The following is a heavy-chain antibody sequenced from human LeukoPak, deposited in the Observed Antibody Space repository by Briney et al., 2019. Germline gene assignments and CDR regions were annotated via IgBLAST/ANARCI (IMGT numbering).Heavy chain of an antibody. J-gene: IGHJ4*02. V-gene: IGHV3-11*06. D-gene: IGHD3-22*01. CDR1: GFTFSDYY. Sequence: GGSLRLSCAASGFTFSDYYMSWIRQAPGKGLEWVSYISSSSSYTNYADSVKGRFTISRDNAKNSLYLQMNSLRAEDTAVYYCAKLAMYYYDSSGYYATTGYYFDYWGQGTLVTVSS. CDR2: ISSSSSYT. CDR3: AKLAMYYYDSSGYYATTGYYFDY.